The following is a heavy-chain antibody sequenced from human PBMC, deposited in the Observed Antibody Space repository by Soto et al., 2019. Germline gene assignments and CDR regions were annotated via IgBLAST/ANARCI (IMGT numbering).Heavy chain of an antibody. CDR2: ISAYNGNT. J-gene: IGHJ4*02. Sequence: ASVKVSCKASGYTFPSYGVSWVRQAPGQGLEWMGWISAYNGNTNFAQKLQGRVSLTTDTSSTTAYMELRSLTSDDTAVYYCARDLVPGYTGFSDYWGQGTLVTVSS. D-gene: IGHD5-12*01. V-gene: IGHV1-18*01. CDR3: ARDLVPGYTGFSDY. CDR1: GYTFPSYG.